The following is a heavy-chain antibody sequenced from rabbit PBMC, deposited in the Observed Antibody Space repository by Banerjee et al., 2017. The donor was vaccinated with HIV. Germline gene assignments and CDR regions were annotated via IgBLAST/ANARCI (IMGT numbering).Heavy chain of an antibody. J-gene: IGHJ4*01. D-gene: IGHD6-1*01. CDR3: ARGDVGYGYAGYSFTTSYYFNL. V-gene: IGHV1S39*01. CDR2: ISYRGSA. Sequence: QEQLVESGGGLVQPGGSLKLSCKASGFDFSSYAITWVRQAPGKGLEYIGYISYRGSAYYASWAKGRFTISKPSSTTVTLQMTSLTAADTATYFCARGDVGYGYAGYSFTTSYYFNLWGQGTLVTDS. CDR1: GFDFSSYA.